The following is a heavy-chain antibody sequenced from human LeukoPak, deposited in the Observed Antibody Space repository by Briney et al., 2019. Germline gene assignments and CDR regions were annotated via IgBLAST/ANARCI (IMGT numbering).Heavy chain of an antibody. V-gene: IGHV3-30*04. CDR3: AKASAMIVVVSKHFDY. CDR2: ISYDGSNE. J-gene: IGHJ4*02. Sequence: PGRSLRLSCAASGFTFSSYVMHWVRQAPGKGLEWVAIISYDGSNEYYADSVKGRFTISRDNSKNTLYLQMNSLRAEDTAVYYCAKASAMIVVVSKHFDYWGQGTLVTVSS. CDR1: GFTFSSYV. D-gene: IGHD3-22*01.